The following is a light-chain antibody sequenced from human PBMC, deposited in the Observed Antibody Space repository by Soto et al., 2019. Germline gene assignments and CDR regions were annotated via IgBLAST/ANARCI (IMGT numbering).Light chain of an antibody. Sequence: QSVLTQPPSVSGAPGQSVAISCAGTSSNIGAGHDVHWYKQLPGGAPKLIIYANSDRPPGVPDRISGSKSGTSASLAITGIKHHAEAEYYCKSADSSGWVFGGGTKLT. V-gene: IGLV1-40*01. CDR1: SSNIGAGHD. CDR3: KSADSSGWV. J-gene: IGLJ3*02. CDR2: ANS.